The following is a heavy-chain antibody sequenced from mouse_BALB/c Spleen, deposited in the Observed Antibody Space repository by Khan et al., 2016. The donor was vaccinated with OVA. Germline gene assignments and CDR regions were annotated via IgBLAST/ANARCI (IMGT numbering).Heavy chain of an antibody. V-gene: IGHV2-2*02. CDR1: GFSLASYG. CDR3: ARNYDYDEGLSY. D-gene: IGHD2-4*01. Sequence: QVQLQQPGPGLVQPSQSLSITCTVSGFSLASYGVHWVRQSPGKGLEWLGLIWSGGITDYNAAFISRLSISKDNSKSQVFFKLNNLQANDAAIYYCARNYDYDEGLSYWGQGTLVTVST. J-gene: IGHJ3*01. CDR2: IWSGGIT.